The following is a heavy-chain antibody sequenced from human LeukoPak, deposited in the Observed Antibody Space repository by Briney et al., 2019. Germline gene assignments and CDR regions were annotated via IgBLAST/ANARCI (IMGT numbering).Heavy chain of an antibody. J-gene: IGHJ5*02. Sequence: SETLSLTCTVSGGSISSGNYYWGWIRQPPGKGLEWIASIHYSGTTYYNPSLKSRVTISFDTSKNQFSLKLYAVTAADTAVYYCARFGDCSDGLCFYYLDPWGQGTLVTVSS. CDR1: GGSISSGNYY. D-gene: IGHD2-15*01. V-gene: IGHV4-39*01. CDR2: IHYSGTT. CDR3: ARFGDCSDGLCFYYLDP.